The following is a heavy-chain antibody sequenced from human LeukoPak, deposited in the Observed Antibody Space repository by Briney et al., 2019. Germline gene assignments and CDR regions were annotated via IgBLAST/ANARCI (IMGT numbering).Heavy chain of an antibody. V-gene: IGHV3-9*01. Sequence: DRSLRLSCAASGFTFDDYAMHWVRQAPGKGLEWVPGISWNSGSIGYADSVKGRFTISRDNAKNSLYLQMNSLRAEDTAVYYCAREPLMEDTGYVFDYWGQGTLVTVSS. CDR3: AREPLMEDTGYVFDY. CDR1: GFTFDDYA. J-gene: IGHJ4*02. D-gene: IGHD5-18*01. CDR2: ISWNSGSI.